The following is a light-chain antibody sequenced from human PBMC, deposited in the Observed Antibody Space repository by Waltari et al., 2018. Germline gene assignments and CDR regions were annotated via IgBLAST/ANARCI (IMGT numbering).Light chain of an antibody. CDR1: KLGDKY. CDR2: EDT. V-gene: IGLV3-1*01. CDR3: QAWDSRTEV. Sequence: SYDLTQPPSVSVSPGQTASITCSGDKLGDKYACWYQQRPGQSPVLVIYEDTKRPSGIPGRFSGSNSGNTATLTISGTQAIDEADYYCQAWDSRTEVFGGGTKLTVL. J-gene: IGLJ2*01.